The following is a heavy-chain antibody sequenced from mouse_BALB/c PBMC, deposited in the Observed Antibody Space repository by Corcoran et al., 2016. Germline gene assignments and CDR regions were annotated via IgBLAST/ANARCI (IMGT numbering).Heavy chain of an antibody. CDR1: GFNIKDTY. J-gene: IGHJ1*01. Sequence: EVQLHQSFSELVKPGASVKLSCTASGFNIKDTYMHWVKQRPEQGLEWIGRIDPANGNTKYDPKFHGKATIIADTSSNTAYLQRSSLTSEDTAVYYCAIWDWYFYVWGAGTTVTVSS. CDR2: IDPANGNT. V-gene: IGHV14-3*02. D-gene: IGHD1-1*02. CDR3: AIWDWYFYV.